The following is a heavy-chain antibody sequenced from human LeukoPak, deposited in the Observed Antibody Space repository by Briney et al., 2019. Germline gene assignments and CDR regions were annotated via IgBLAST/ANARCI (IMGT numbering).Heavy chain of an antibody. Sequence: SETLSLTCTVSGGSISSYYWSWIRQPPGKGLEWIGYIYTSGSTNYNPSLKSRVTISVDTSKNQFSLKLSSVTAADTAVYYCAKEGGIAAAGSGEYFDNWGQGTLVTVSS. CDR1: GGSISSYY. V-gene: IGHV4-4*09. CDR2: IYTSGST. J-gene: IGHJ4*02. D-gene: IGHD6-13*01. CDR3: AKEGGIAAAGSGEYFDN.